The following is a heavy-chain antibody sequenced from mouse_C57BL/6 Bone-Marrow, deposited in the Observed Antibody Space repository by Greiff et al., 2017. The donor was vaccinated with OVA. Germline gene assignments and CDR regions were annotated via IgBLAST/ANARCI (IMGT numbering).Heavy chain of an antibody. J-gene: IGHJ4*01. CDR1: GYAFSSSW. CDR3: ARDYRNDYYAMDY. Sequence: VQLQQSGPELVKPGASVKISCKASGYAFSSSWMNWVTQRPGQGLEWIGRIYTGDGDTKYNGKFKGKATMTADKSSSKAYMQLSSRTSEDSAVYCCARDYRNDYYAMDYWGQGTSVTVSS. V-gene: IGHV1-82*01. CDR2: IYTGDGDT. D-gene: IGHD2-14*01.